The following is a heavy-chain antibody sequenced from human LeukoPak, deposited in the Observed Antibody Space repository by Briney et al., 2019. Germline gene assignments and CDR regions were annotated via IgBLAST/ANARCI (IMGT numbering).Heavy chain of an antibody. CDR3: ASISVAAHYYFDY. J-gene: IGHJ4*02. D-gene: IGHD4-23*01. Sequence: PSETLSLTCTASGGSISSYYWSWIRQPPGKGLEWIGYIYYSGSTNYNPSLKSRVTISVDTSKNQFSLKLSSVTAADTAVYYCASISVAAHYYFDYWGQGTLVTVSS. CDR1: GGSISSYY. V-gene: IGHV4-59*01. CDR2: IYYSGST.